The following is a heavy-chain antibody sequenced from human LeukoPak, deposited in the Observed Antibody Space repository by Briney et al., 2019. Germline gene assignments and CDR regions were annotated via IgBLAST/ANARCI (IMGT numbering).Heavy chain of an antibody. V-gene: IGHV3-9*01. CDR2: ISWNSGSI. D-gene: IGHD6-19*01. CDR1: GFTFDDYA. CDR3: AKDIRGMGQWLGFDY. J-gene: IGHJ4*02. Sequence: PGRSLRLSCAASGFTFDDYAMHWVRQAPGKGLEWVSGISWNSGSIGYADSVKGRFTISRDNAKNSLYPQMNSLRAEDTALYYCAKDIRGMGQWLGFDYWGQGTLVTVSS.